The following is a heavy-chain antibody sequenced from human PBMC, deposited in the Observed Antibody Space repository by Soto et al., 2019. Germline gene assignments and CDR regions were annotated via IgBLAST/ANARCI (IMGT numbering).Heavy chain of an antibody. CDR2: ISGSGGST. Sequence: GSLRLSCAASGFTFSSYAMSWVRQAPGKGLEWVSAISGSGGSTYYADSVKGRFTISRDNSKNTLYLQMNSLRAEDTAVYYCAKYGSIVLINYSYYMDVWGKGTMVTVSS. CDR1: GFTFSSYA. J-gene: IGHJ6*03. V-gene: IGHV3-23*01. D-gene: IGHD2-8*01. CDR3: AKYGSIVLINYSYYMDV.